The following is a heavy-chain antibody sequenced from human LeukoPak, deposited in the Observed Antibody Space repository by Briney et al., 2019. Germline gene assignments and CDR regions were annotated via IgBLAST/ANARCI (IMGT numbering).Heavy chain of an antibody. CDR1: GGSFSGYY. Sequence: SETLSLTCAVYGGSFSGYYWSWIRQPPGKGLEWIGEINHSGSTNYNPSLKSRVTISVDTSKNQFSLKLSSVTAADTAVYYCARAHPLYYDILTGYYTGLYDYFDYWAREPWSPSPQ. V-gene: IGHV4-34*01. CDR2: INHSGST. D-gene: IGHD3-9*01. J-gene: IGHJ4*02. CDR3: ARAHPLYYDILTGYYTGLYDYFDY.